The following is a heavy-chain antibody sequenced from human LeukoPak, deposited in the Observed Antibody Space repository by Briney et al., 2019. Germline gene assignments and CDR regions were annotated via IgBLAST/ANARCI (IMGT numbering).Heavy chain of an antibody. V-gene: IGHV3-30*02. Sequence: PGGSLRLSCAASGFTFSSYGMHWVRQAPGKGLEWVAFIRYDGSNKYYADSVKGRFTISRDNSKNTLYLQMNSLRAEDTAVYYCAKDGTRFWELPAYFDYWGQGTLVTVSS. J-gene: IGHJ4*02. CDR3: AKDGTRFWELPAYFDY. D-gene: IGHD1-26*01. CDR1: GFTFSSYG. CDR2: IRYDGSNK.